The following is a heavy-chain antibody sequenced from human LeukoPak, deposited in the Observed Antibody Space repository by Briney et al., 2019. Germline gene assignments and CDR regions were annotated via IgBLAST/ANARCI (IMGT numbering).Heavy chain of an antibody. V-gene: IGHV3-21*01. D-gene: IGHD3-10*02. J-gene: IGHJ6*04. Sequence: PGRSLRLSCVASGFTFSSYGMHWVRQAPGKGLEWVSSISSSSSYIYYADSVKGRFTISRDNAKNSLYLQMNSLRAEDTAVYYCAELGITMIGGVWGKGTTVTISS. CDR3: AELGITMIGGV. CDR2: ISSSSSYI. CDR1: GFTFSSYG.